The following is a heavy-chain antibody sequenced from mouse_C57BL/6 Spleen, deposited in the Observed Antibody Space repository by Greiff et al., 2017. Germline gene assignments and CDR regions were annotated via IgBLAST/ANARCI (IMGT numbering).Heavy chain of an antibody. D-gene: IGHD1-1*01. CDR1: GYTFTNYW. CDR2: IYPGGGYT. V-gene: IGHV1-63*01. CDR3: ARKGDYYGSSCFFDY. J-gene: IGHJ2*01. Sequence: VKLMESGAELVRPGTSVKMSCKASGYTFTNYWIGWAKQRPGHGLEWIGDIYPGGGYTNYNEKFKGKATLTADKSSSTAYMQFSSLTSEDSAIYYCARKGDYYGSSCFFDYGGQGTTLTVSS.